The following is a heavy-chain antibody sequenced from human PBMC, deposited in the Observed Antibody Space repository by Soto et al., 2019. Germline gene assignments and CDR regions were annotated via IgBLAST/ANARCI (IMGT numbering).Heavy chain of an antibody. V-gene: IGHV3-30*18. CDR1: GFTFSSYG. Sequence: GGSLRLPCAASGFTFSSYGMHWVRQAPGKGLEWVAVISYDGSNKYYADSVKGRFTISRDNSKNTLYLQMNSLRAEDTAVYYCAKEKRGITGIKRGYYYYGMDVWGQGTTVTVSS. D-gene: IGHD1-20*01. J-gene: IGHJ6*02. CDR2: ISYDGSNK. CDR3: AKEKRGITGIKRGYYYYGMDV.